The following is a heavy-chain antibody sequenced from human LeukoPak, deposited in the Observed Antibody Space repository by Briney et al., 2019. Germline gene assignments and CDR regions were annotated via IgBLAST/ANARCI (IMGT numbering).Heavy chain of an antibody. CDR3: ARGGGNFEY. D-gene: IGHD2-15*01. V-gene: IGHV3-48*01. CDR2: ISSSSGAI. J-gene: IGHJ4*02. CDR1: GFIFSSYS. Sequence: GGSLRLSCAASGFIFSSYSMNWVRQAPGKGLEWVSYISSSSGAIYYADSVRGRFTISRDNAESSLYLQMTSLRAEDTAVYYRARGGGNFEYWGQGTLVTVSS.